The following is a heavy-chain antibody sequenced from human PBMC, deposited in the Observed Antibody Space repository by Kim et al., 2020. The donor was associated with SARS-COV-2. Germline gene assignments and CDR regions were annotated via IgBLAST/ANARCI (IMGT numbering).Heavy chain of an antibody. CDR2: ISGTGTYI. J-gene: IGHJ6*02. D-gene: IGHD3-3*01. V-gene: IGHV3-21*01. Sequence: GGSLRLSCAGSGFTGFSFTTYNMNWVRQAPGKGLEWVSSISGTGTYIQYADSVKVRVTMSRDNAKNSMYLQMNSLRAEDTAVYYCATAIKSGYYYVLDVWGQGTTVTVSS. CDR1: GFTGFSFTTYN. CDR3: ATAIKSGYYYVLDV.